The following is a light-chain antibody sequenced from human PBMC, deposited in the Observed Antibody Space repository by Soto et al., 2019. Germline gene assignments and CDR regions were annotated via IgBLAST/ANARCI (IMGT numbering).Light chain of an antibody. Sequence: QSVLTQPPSVSGAPGQRVTISCTGSTSNIGAGYGVHWYQQLPGTAPKLLIYGNSNRPSGVPDRFSGSKSGTSASLASTGLQAEDEADYYCQSYDSSLSGNWVFGGGTKLTVL. J-gene: IGLJ3*02. CDR2: GNS. V-gene: IGLV1-40*01. CDR3: QSYDSSLSGNWV. CDR1: TSNIGAGYG.